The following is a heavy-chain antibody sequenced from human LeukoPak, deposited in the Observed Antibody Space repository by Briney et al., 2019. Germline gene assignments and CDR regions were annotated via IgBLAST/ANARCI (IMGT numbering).Heavy chain of an antibody. J-gene: IGHJ5*02. CDR3: ARDRIGYCSGGSCYILDRFWFDP. V-gene: IGHV1-2*02. Sequence: ASVKVSCKASGYTFTGYYMHWVRQAPGQGLEWMGWINPNSGGTNYAQKFQGRVTMTRDTSISTAYMELSRLRSDDTTVYYCARDRIGYCSGGSCYILDRFWFDPWGQGTLVTVSS. D-gene: IGHD2-15*01. CDR1: GYTFTGYY. CDR2: INPNSGGT.